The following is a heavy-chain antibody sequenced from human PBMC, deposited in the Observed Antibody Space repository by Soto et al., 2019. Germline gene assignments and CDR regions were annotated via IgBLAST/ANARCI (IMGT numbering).Heavy chain of an antibody. CDR3: TRADLTVTLSVFDP. J-gene: IGHJ5*02. Sequence: QVQLVESGGGVDQPGRPRRLSWAASGFIFSSYAMHWVRQAPGKGLEWVALISDYGSSKYYGDSVKGRFTISRDNSKNTLYLQMNSLSAEDTAVYYCTRADLTVTLSVFDPWGQGTLVTV. V-gene: IGHV3-30-3*01. CDR2: ISDYGSSK. D-gene: IGHD4-17*01. CDR1: GFIFSSYA.